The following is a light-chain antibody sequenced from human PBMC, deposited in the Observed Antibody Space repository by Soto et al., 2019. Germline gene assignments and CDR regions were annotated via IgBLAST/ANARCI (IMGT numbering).Light chain of an antibody. CDR1: QSIGNF. CDR3: HQSYTIPPYS. V-gene: IGKV1-39*01. J-gene: IGKJ2*01. Sequence: IPMTQSPSSLSASVGDRVTITCRASQSIGNFLNWYQQRPGKAPNLLIYAASSLESGVPSRFTARASGTEFTLTISSLQPEDSATYYCHQSYTIPPYSFGQGTKLEIK. CDR2: AAS.